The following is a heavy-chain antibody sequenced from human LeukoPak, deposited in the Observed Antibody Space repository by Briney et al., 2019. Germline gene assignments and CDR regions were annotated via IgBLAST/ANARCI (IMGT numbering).Heavy chain of an antibody. CDR3: ATYSSLNRREFQY. CDR2: IKTDGSEK. D-gene: IGHD3-22*01. CDR1: GFTFSNYW. Sequence: GGSLRLSCEGSGFTFSNYWMGWVRQAPGKGLQWLANIKTDGSEKYYVDSVKGRFTISRDNAKNSLYLQMNSLRAEDTAVYYCATYSSLNRREFQYWGQGTLLTVSS. V-gene: IGHV3-7*01. J-gene: IGHJ1*01.